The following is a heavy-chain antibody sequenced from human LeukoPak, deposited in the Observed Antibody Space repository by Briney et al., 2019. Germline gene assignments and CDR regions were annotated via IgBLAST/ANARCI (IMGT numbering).Heavy chain of an antibody. CDR1: GAFTSTHY. CDR2: VFYSGNS. V-gene: IGHV4-59*11. Sequence: SETLSLTCTVSGAFTSTHYWSWVRQPLGKGLEWIGYVFYSGNSNYNPSFTSRLTMSVDTSKTQFSLKLTSVTAADTAVYYCARIDPLGYFDLGGQGTLVTVSS. J-gene: IGHJ4*02. CDR3: ARIDPLGYFDL.